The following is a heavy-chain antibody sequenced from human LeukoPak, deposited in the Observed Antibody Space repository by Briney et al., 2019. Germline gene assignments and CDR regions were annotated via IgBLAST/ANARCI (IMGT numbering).Heavy chain of an antibody. CDR3: ARVLSGRGSLYDYYYYMDV. D-gene: IGHD3-10*01. CDR2: IKQDGSEK. Sequence: GGSLRLSCAASGFTFSSYWMSWVRQAPGKGLEWVANIKQDGSEKYYVDSVKGRFTISRDNAKNSLYLQMNSLRAEGTAVYYCARVLSGRGSLYDYYYYMDVWGKGTTVTISS. J-gene: IGHJ6*03. V-gene: IGHV3-7*03. CDR1: GFTFSSYW.